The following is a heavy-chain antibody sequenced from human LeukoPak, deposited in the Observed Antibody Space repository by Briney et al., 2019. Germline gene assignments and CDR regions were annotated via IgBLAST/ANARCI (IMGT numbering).Heavy chain of an antibody. D-gene: IGHD3-22*01. CDR2: INSDGSST. J-gene: IGHJ4*02. CDR1: GFTFSSYW. V-gene: IGHV3-74*01. CDR3: ARGQFRGYSD. Sequence: PGGSLRLSCAASGFTFSSYWMHWVRQAPGKGLAWVSRINSDGSSTSYADSVKGRFTISRDNAKNTLYLQMNSLRAEDTAVYYCARGQFRGYSDWGQGTLVTVSS.